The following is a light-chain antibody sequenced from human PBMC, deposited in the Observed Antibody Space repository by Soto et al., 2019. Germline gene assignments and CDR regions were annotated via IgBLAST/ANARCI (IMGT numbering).Light chain of an antibody. CDR3: SSYISTSTLNV. J-gene: IGLJ1*01. CDR1: SSDVSGYNY. V-gene: IGLV2-14*03. CDR2: DVS. Sequence: QSALTQPASVSGSPGHSITISCSGTSSDVSGYNYVSWYQQHPGKAPKLMIYDVSNRPSGVSNRFSGSKSGNTASLTISGLQAEDEADYYCSSYISTSTLNVFGTGTKLTVL.